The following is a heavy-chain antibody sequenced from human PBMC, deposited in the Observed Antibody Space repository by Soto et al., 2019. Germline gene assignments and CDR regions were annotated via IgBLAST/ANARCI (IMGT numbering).Heavy chain of an antibody. D-gene: IGHD3-22*01. CDR1: GFTFSSYS. J-gene: IGHJ4*02. Sequence: EVQLVQSGGGLVQPGGSLRLSCAASGFTFSSYSMNWVRQAPGKGLEWVSYISSSSSTISYADSVKGRFTISRDNAKNSLYLQMNSLRAEDTYVYYCARSYYASCGYYWVFDYWGQGTLGTVAS. CDR3: ARSYYASCGYYWVFDY. V-gene: IGHV3-48*01. CDR2: ISSSSSTI.